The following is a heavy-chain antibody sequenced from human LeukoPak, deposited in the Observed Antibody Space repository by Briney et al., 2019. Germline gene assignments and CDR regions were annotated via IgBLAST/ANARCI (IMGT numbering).Heavy chain of an antibody. D-gene: IGHD4-17*01. CDR3: ARVIGSYGDYWFDP. Sequence: ASVKVSCKASGYTFTSYDINWVRQATGQGLEWVGWMNPNSGNTGYAQKFQGRVTMTRNTSISTAYMELSSLRSEDTAVYYCARVIGSYGDYWFDPWGQGTLVTVSS. CDR2: MNPNSGNT. CDR1: GYTFTSYD. V-gene: IGHV1-8*01. J-gene: IGHJ5*02.